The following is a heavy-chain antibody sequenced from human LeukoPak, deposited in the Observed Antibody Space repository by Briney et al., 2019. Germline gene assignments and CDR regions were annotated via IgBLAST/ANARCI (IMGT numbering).Heavy chain of an antibody. V-gene: IGHV4-30-4*07. J-gene: IGHJ4*02. CDR1: GGSISSGGYS. CDR3: ARDRILGY. Sequence: SQTLSLTCAVSGGSISSGGYSWSWIRQPPGKGLEWIGSIYYSGSTYYNPSLKSRVTISVDTSKNQFSLKLSSVTAADTAVYYCARDRILGYWGQGTLVTVSS. CDR2: IYYSGST.